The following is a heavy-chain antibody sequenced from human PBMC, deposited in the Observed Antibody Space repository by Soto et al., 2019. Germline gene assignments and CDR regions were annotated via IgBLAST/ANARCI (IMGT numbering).Heavy chain of an antibody. J-gene: IGHJ4*02. CDR3: ASTPVRDRGVTFDY. Sequence: SETLSLTCAVSGGSISSSNWWSWVRQPPGKGLEWIGEIYHSGSTNYNPSLKSRVTISVDKSKNQFSLKLSSVTAADTAVYYCASTPVRDRGVTFDYWGQGTLVTVSS. D-gene: IGHD3-10*01. V-gene: IGHV4-4*02. CDR1: GGSISSSNW. CDR2: IYHSGST.